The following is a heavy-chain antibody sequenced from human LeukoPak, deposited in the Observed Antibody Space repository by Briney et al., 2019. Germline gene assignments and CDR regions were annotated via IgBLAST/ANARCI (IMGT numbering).Heavy chain of an antibody. Sequence: ASVKVSCKASGYTFTSYGISWVRQAPGQGLEWMGWISAYNGNTNYAQKFQGRVTITRDTSASTAYMELSSLRSEDTAVYYCAIVVVDYWGQGTLVTVSS. CDR1: GYTFTSYG. CDR2: ISAYNGNT. CDR3: AIVVVDY. D-gene: IGHD2-15*01. V-gene: IGHV1-18*01. J-gene: IGHJ4*02.